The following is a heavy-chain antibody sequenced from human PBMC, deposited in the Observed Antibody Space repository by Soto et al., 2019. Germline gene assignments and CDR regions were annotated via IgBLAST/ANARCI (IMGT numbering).Heavy chain of an antibody. CDR3: ARDRYFYDSRGYYRTLDS. CDR1: GGSFSNDY. V-gene: IGHV4-59*01. D-gene: IGHD3-22*01. J-gene: IGHJ5*01. CDR2: IFHSGIT. Sequence: QVQLQESGPGLLKPSETLSLSCTISGGSFSNDYWTWIRQSPGKGLEWIGYIFHSGITDYNPSVKSRVTISIDKSRNLFSLNLTSVTAADTAVYYCARDRYFYDSRGYYRTLDSWGQGTLVTVSS.